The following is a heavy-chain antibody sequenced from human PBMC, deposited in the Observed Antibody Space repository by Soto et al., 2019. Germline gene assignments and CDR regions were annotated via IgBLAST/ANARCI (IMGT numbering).Heavy chain of an antibody. CDR3: AKGVSGYCSSTSGYRAVDV. V-gene: IGHV3-23*01. CDR1: GFTFSSYA. J-gene: IGHJ6*02. CDR2: ISGSGGST. D-gene: IGHD2-2*02. Sequence: EVQLLESGGGLVQPGGSLRLSCAASGFTFSSYAMSWVRQAPGKGLEWVSAISGSGGSTYYADSVKGRFTISRDNSKNTLYLPMNIQRAEETAVYYCAKGVSGYCSSTSGYRAVDVWGQGTTVTVSS.